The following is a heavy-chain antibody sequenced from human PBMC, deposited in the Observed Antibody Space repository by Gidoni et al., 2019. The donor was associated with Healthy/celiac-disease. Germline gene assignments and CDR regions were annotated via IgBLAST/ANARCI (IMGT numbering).Heavy chain of an antibody. V-gene: IGHV3-33*01. CDR3: ARARSGDWYFDY. CDR2: LWYDGSTK. D-gene: IGHD2-21*01. Sequence: QVQLVETGGGVVQQGRSLRLACAASGCTFSSSGMHWVRQAPGKGLEWVEVLWYDGSTKYYADSVKGRFTISRDTSKTTLYLQMNRLRAEDTAVYYCARARSGDWYFDYWGQGTLVTVSS. CDR1: GCTFSSSG. J-gene: IGHJ4*02.